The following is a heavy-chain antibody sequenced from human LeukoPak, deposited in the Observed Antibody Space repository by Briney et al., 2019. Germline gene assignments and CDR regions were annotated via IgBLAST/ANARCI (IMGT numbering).Heavy chain of an antibody. D-gene: IGHD6-13*01. J-gene: IGHJ6*02. Sequence: GGSLRLSCAASGFTFSSYGMHWVRQAPGKGLEWVAFIRYDGSNKYYADSVKGRFTISRDNAKNSVYLKMNSLRAEDSAVYYCARGLIAAAATGYYYSYGMDVWGQGTTVTVSS. CDR2: IRYDGSNK. V-gene: IGHV3-30*02. CDR3: ARGLIAAAATGYYYSYGMDV. CDR1: GFTFSSYG.